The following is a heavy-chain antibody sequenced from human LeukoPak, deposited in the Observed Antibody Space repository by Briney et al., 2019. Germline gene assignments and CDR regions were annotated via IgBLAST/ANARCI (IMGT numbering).Heavy chain of an antibody. CDR3: AKTGGEYYYDSSGYYFPGY. V-gene: IGHV3-23*01. D-gene: IGHD3-22*01. Sequence: PGGSLRLSCAASGFTFSSYAMSWVRQAPGKGLEWVSAISGSGGSTYYADSVKGRFTISRDNSKNTLYLQMNGLRAEDTAVYYCAKTGGEYYYDSSGYYFPGYWGQGTLVTVSS. J-gene: IGHJ4*02. CDR1: GFTFSSYA. CDR2: ISGSGGST.